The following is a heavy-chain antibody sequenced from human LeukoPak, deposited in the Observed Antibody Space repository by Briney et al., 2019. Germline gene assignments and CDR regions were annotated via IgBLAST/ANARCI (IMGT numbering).Heavy chain of an antibody. V-gene: IGHV4-34*01. CDR3: ARGGGNYLFFCDRGRLDP. Sequence: SETLSLTCAVNNGSFSNYYWTWIRQSPGKGLQWIGEISRSGTTNYNPSLKSRLTLSMDESKNHLSLTLTSVTAADTALYFCARGGGNYLFFCDRGRLDPWGQGTQVTVSS. CDR2: ISRSGTT. D-gene: IGHD2-15*01. J-gene: IGHJ5*02. CDR1: NGSFSNYY.